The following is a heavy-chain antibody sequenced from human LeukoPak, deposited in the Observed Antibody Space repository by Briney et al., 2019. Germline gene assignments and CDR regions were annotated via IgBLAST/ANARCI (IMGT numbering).Heavy chain of an antibody. CDR2: IYPGDSDT. V-gene: IGHV5-51*01. CDR3: TRVFMDGKGHCRSSNCYIPEY. J-gene: IGHJ4*01. Sequence: GESLKISCKGSGYSFTSNWIGWVRQMPGEGLEWMGIIYPGDSDTAYSPSFQGQVTISADNSISTAYLQWSSLKASDSAMYYCTRVFMDGKGHCRSSNCYIPEYWGQGTLVTVSS. D-gene: IGHD2-2*02. CDR1: GYSFTSNW.